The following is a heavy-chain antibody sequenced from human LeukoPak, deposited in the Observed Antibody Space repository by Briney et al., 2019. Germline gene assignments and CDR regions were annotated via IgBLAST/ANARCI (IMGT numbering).Heavy chain of an antibody. V-gene: IGHV3-21*01. CDR3: ARGADRIVVVISYFDY. D-gene: IGHD3-22*01. J-gene: IGHJ4*02. CDR2: ISSSSSQI. Sequence: PGGSLRLSCSASGFTFSSYSMNWTRQAPGKGLEWVSSISSSSSQIYYADSVKGRFTISRDNSKNTLYLQMNSLRAEDTAVYYCARGADRIVVVISYFDYWGQGTLVTVSS. CDR1: GFTFSSYS.